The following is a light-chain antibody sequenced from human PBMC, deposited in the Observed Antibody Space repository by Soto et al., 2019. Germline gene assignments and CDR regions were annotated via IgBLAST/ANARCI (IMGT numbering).Light chain of an antibody. CDR1: QSLLQTNGYTY. CDR3: MQPLQTPKWT. Sequence: DIVMTQSPLSLPVTPGEPASISCRSSQSLLQTNGYTYLDWYLQKPGQSPQLLIYLTSIRASGVPDRFSGSGSGTEFTLKISKVEAQDVGPYYCMQPLQTPKWTLGQGTKV. V-gene: IGKV2-28*01. CDR2: LTS. J-gene: IGKJ1*01.